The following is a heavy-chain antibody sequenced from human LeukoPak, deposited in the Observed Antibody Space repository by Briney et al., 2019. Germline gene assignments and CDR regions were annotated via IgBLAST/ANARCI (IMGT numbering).Heavy chain of an antibody. Sequence: GGSLRLSCAASGFTFSTYTMNWVRQAPGKGLEWVSSITSSGNYKYYGDPVKGRFTISRDNAKNSLYLEMNSLRVEDTAVYYCSKKGQNEDYGKPDWGQGTLVTVSS. CDR3: SKKGQNEDYGKPD. D-gene: IGHD4-17*01. V-gene: IGHV3-21*01. J-gene: IGHJ4*02. CDR2: ITSSGNYK. CDR1: GFTFSTYT.